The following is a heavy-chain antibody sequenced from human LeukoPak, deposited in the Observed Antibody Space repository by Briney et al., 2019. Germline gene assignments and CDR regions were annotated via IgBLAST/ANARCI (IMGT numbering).Heavy chain of an antibody. CDR2: INAGNGNT. CDR1: GYTFTSYA. Sequence: PRASVKVSCKASGYTFTSYAMHRVRQAPGQRLEWMGWINAGNGNTKYSQKFQGRVTITRDTSASTAYMELSSLRSEDTAVYYCARGQAVAGFFDYWGQGTLVTVSS. D-gene: IGHD6-19*01. V-gene: IGHV1-3*01. J-gene: IGHJ4*02. CDR3: ARGQAVAGFFDY.